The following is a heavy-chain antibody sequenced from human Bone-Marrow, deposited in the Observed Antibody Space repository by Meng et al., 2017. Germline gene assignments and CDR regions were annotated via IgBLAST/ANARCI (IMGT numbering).Heavy chain of an antibody. Sequence: QVQLQESGPGLVKPSETLSLPCTGSGGSISSSSFYWGWVRQPPGKGLEWIGSIYYRGSTYHNPSLKSRVIISVDTSKNQFSLKLSSVTAADTAVYYCARQAGVAARRGNFDDWGQGTLVTVSS. CDR3: ARQAGVAARRGNFDD. D-gene: IGHD6-6*01. CDR2: IYYRGST. CDR1: GGSISSSSFY. J-gene: IGHJ4*02. V-gene: IGHV4-39*01.